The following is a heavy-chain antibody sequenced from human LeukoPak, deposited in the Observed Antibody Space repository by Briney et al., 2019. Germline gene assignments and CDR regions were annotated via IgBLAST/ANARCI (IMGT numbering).Heavy chain of an antibody. V-gene: IGHV3-23*01. D-gene: IGHD6-19*01. CDR2: ITASGGST. CDR1: GFSFSSYA. CDR3: ARGPVGEWLVDY. J-gene: IGHJ4*02. Sequence: PGGSLRLSCAASGFSFSSYAMSWVRQAPGKGLEWVSTITASGGSTYYADSVKGRFTIPRDNAKNSLYLQMNSLRAKDTAVYYCARGPVGEWLVDYWGQGTLVTVSS.